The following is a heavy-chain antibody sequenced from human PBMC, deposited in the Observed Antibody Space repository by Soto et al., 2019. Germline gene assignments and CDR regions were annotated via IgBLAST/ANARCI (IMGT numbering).Heavy chain of an antibody. D-gene: IGHD6-13*01. CDR2: ISGSGGST. V-gene: IGHV3-23*01. Sequence: EVQLLESGGGLVQPGGSLRLSCAASGFTFSSYAMSWVRQAPGKGLEWVSAISGSGGSTYYADSVKGRFTISRDNSKNTLYLLIDSLRAEDTAVYYCAKPIHSSPIGGWFDPWGQGTLVTVSS. CDR1: GFTFSSYA. CDR3: AKPIHSSPIGGWFDP. J-gene: IGHJ5*02.